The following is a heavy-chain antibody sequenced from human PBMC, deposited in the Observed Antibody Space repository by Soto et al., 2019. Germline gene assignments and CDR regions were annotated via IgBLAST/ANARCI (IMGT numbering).Heavy chain of an antibody. CDR1: GGSVSSSDYY. V-gene: IGHV4-39*01. J-gene: IGHJ4*02. CDR2: VYYSGIT. D-gene: IGHD3-10*01. Sequence: PSETLSLTCNVSGGSVSSSDYYWGWIRQPPGKGLEWIGSVYYSGITYYNPPLKSRVTVSVDTPKNQFSLRLRSVTAADTAVYYCARHQDSYYKDHFDYWGQGALVTVSS. CDR3: ARHQDSYYKDHFDY.